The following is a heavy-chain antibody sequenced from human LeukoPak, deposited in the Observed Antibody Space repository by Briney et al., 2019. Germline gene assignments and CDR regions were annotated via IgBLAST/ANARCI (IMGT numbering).Heavy chain of an antibody. V-gene: IGHV1-2*02. Sequence: GASVKVSCKASGYTFTDYYMHWVRQAPGQGLEWMGWINPNSGGTNYAQKFQGRVTMTRDTSISTAYMELSRLRSDDTAVYYCARYEVFRYYFDYWGQGTLVTVSS. CDR2: INPNSGGT. J-gene: IGHJ4*02. D-gene: IGHD2-21*01. CDR1: GYTFTDYY. CDR3: ARYEVFRYYFDY.